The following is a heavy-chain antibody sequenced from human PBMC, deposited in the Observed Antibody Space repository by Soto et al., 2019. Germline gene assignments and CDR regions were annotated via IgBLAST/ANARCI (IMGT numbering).Heavy chain of an antibody. V-gene: IGHV4-31*03. Sequence: SETLCLTCTVSGGSISSGGYYWSWIRQHPGKGLEWIGYIYYSGSTYYNPSLKSRVTISVDTSKNQFSLKLSSVTAADTAVYYCARDSVGGYYFNGPGHFDYWGQGTLVTVSS. CDR1: GGSISSGGYY. CDR2: IYYSGST. D-gene: IGHD3-22*01. J-gene: IGHJ4*02. CDR3: ARDSVGGYYFNGPGHFDY.